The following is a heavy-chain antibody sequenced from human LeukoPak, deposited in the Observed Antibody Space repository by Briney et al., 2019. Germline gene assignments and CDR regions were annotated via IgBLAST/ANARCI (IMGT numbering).Heavy chain of an antibody. D-gene: IGHD3-22*01. CDR3: ARDLFPRPHYDSSGYQEYYFDY. CDR2: INPNSGGT. CDR1: GYTFTGYY. J-gene: IGHJ4*02. Sequence: GASVKVSCKASGYTFTGYYMHWVRQAPGQGLEWMGWINPNSGGTNYAQKFQGRVTMTRDTSISTACMELSRLRSDDTAVYYCARDLFPRPHYDSSGYQEYYFDYWGQGTLVTVSS. V-gene: IGHV1-2*02.